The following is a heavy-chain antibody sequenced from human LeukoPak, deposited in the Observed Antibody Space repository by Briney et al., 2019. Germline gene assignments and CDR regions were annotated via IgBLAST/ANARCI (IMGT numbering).Heavy chain of an antibody. D-gene: IGHD2-2*01. V-gene: IGHV3-20*04. CDR3: ATSPGSYRLLFMDV. Sequence: GGSLRLSCAASGFTFDDYGMSWVRQAPGKGLEWVSGINWNGGSTGYADSVKGRFTISRDNAKNSLYLQMNSLRAEDTALYYCATSPGSYRLLFMDVWGKGTTVTVSS. CDR1: GFTFDDYG. J-gene: IGHJ6*03. CDR2: INWNGGST.